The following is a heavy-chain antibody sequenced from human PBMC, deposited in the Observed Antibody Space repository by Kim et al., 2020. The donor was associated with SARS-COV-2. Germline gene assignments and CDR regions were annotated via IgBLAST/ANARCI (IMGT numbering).Heavy chain of an antibody. CDR3: VRDPQDGDGHFDL. D-gene: IGHD2-15*01. V-gene: IGHV3-53*01. J-gene: IGHJ4*02. Sequence: YTNSVKARVTISIDISKNTVDLQMNSLRDEDAAVYYCVRDPQDGDGHFDLWGLGTLVTVSS.